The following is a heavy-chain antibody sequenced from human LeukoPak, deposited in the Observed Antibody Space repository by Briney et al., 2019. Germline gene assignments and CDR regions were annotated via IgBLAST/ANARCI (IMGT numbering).Heavy chain of an antibody. V-gene: IGHV3-23*01. Sequence: GGSLRLSCAASGFTFSSYGMSWVRQAPGKGLEWVSAISGSGGSTYYADSVKGRFTISRDNSKNTLYLQMNSLRAEDTAVYYCAKDLRGGYYYYMDVWGKGTTVTISS. CDR2: ISGSGGST. CDR1: GFTFSSYG. CDR3: AKDLRGGYYYYMDV. J-gene: IGHJ6*03. D-gene: IGHD2-15*01.